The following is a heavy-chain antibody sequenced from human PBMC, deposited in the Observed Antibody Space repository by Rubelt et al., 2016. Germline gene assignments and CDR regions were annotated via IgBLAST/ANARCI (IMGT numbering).Heavy chain of an antibody. D-gene: IGHD7-27*01. CDR3: ASPKWGY. V-gene: IGHV3-9*01. CDR2: ISWNSGSI. Sequence: EVQLVESGGGLVQPGRSLRLSCAASGFTFDDYAMPWFRQAPGKGLEWVSGISWNSGSIGSADSVKGRFTSSRDNAKNAVNLQMNTLRVEDTAVYYCASPKWGYWGQGTLVTVSS. J-gene: IGHJ4*02. CDR1: GFTFDDYA.